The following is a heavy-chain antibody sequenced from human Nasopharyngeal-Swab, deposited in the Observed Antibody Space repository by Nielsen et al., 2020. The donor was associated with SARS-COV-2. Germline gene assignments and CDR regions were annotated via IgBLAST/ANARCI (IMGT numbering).Heavy chain of an antibody. CDR1: WFNFGNYN. V-gene: IGHV3-21*01. CDR3: ARDTGAFDI. J-gene: IGHJ3*02. CDR2: ISSSSSFI. Sequence: GSLRLSCEGSWFNFGNYNMNWVRQAPGKGLEWVSSISSSSSFIYYADSVKGRFTISRDNAQKSLSLQMNSLRAEDTGVYFCARDTGAFDIWGQGTMVTVSS. D-gene: IGHD3-10*01.